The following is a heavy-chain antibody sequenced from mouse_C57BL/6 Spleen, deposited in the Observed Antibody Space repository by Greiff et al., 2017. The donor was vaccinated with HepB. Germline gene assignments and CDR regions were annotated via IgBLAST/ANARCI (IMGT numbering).Heavy chain of an antibody. V-gene: IGHV5-17*01. J-gene: IGHJ2*01. CDR3: ARPYGYVHYFDY. CDR1: GFTFSDYG. Sequence: DVKLVESGGGLVKPGGSLKLSCAASGFTFSDYGMHWVRQAPEKGLEWVAYISSGSSTIYYADTVKGRFTISRDNAKNTLFLQMTSLRSEDTAMYYCARPYGYVHYFDYWGQGTTLTVSS. D-gene: IGHD2-2*01. CDR2: ISSGSSTI.